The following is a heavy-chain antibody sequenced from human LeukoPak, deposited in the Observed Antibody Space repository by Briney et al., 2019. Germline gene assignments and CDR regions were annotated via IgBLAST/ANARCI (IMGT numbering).Heavy chain of an antibody. D-gene: IGHD3-9*01. CDR2: INPNSGGT. V-gene: IGHV1-2*02. J-gene: IGHJ6*03. CDR3: ARRDILTVHYYYYMDV. CDR1: GGTFSSYA. Sequence: ASVKVSCKASGGTFSSYAISWVRQAPGQGLEWMGWINPNSGGTNYAQKFQGRVTMTRDTSISTAYMELSRLRSDDTAVYYCARRDILTVHYYYYMDVWGKGTTVTISS.